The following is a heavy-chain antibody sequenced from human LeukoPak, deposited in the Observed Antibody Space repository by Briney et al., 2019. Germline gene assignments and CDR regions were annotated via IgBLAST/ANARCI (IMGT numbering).Heavy chain of an antibody. CDR1: GYTFTGYY. J-gene: IGHJ5*02. V-gene: IGHV1-2*02. CDR2: INPNSGGT. D-gene: IGHD3-10*01. CDR3: ARDGWPYYYGSGSLNWFDP. Sequence: ASVKVSCKGSGYTFTGYYMHWVRQAPGQGLECMGWINPNSGGTNYAQKFQGRVTMTRDTSISTAYMELSRLRSDDTAVYYCARDGWPYYYGSGSLNWFDPWGQGTLVTVSS.